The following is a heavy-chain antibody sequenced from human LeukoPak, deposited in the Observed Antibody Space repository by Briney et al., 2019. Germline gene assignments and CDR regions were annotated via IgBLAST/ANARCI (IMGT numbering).Heavy chain of an antibody. CDR1: GFTFTSYG. V-gene: IGHV1-18*01. Sequence: ASVKVSCKASGFTFTSYGISWVRQAPGQGLEWMGWISAYNGNTNYAQKLQGRVTMTTDTSTSTAYMELRSLRSDDTAVYYCARDESLAGYYSGGSCGYFDYWGQGTLVTVSS. D-gene: IGHD2-15*01. CDR3: ARDESLAGYYSGGSCGYFDY. J-gene: IGHJ4*02. CDR2: ISAYNGNT.